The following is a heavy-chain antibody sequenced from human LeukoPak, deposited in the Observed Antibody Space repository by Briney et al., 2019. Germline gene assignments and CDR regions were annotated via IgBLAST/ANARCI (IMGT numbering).Heavy chain of an antibody. V-gene: IGHV3-7*01. CDR1: GFTFSSYG. D-gene: IGHD2-15*01. J-gene: IGHJ2*01. CDR2: IKHDGSEE. CDR3: AGGQGWHFDL. Sequence: GGSLRLSCAASGFTFSSYGMHWVRQAPGKGLEWVADIKHDGSEEHYVASVKGRFTISRDNAKLYLQMNSLRAEDTAVYYCAGGQGWHFDLWGLGTLITVSS.